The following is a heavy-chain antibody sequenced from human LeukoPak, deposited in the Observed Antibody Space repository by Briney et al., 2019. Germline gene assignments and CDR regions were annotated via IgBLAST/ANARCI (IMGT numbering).Heavy chain of an antibody. CDR2: IYHSGST. J-gene: IGHJ6*02. Sequence: SETLSLTCAVSGGSISSSNWWSWVRQPPGKGLEWIGEIYHSGSTNYNPSLKSRVTISVDRSKNQFSLKLSSVTAADTAVYYCARVGVAAGYYYYYGMDVWGQGTTVTVSS. D-gene: IGHD6-13*01. CDR3: ARVGVAAGYYYYYGMDV. CDR1: GGSISSSNW. V-gene: IGHV4-4*02.